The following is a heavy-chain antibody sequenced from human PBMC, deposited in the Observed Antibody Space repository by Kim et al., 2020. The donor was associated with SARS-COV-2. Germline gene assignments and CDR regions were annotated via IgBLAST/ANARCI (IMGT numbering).Heavy chain of an antibody. J-gene: IGHJ6*03. D-gene: IGHD3-3*01. CDR2: ISSSGSTI. CDR1: GFTFSSYE. CDR3: ARGVGGEYDFWSGYPGSHIYYYYYMDV. Sequence: GGSLRLSCAASGFTFSSYEMNWVRQAPGKGLEWVSYISSSGSTIYYADSVKGRFTISRDNAKNSLYLQMNSLRAEDTAVYYCARGVGGEYDFWSGYPGSHIYYYYYMDVWGKGTTVTVSS. V-gene: IGHV3-48*03.